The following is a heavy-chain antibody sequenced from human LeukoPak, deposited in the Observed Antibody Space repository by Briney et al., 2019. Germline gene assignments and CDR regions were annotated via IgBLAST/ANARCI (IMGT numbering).Heavy chain of an antibody. D-gene: IGHD3-22*01. CDR2: ISYDGSNK. V-gene: IGHV3-30-3*01. Sequence: GGSLRLSCAASGFTFSSYAMHWVRQAPGKGLEWVAVISYDGSNKYYADSVKGRFTISRDNSKNTLYLQMNSLRAEDTAVYYCVDRTSSGYYYWGQGTLVTVSS. CDR3: VDRTSSGYYY. J-gene: IGHJ4*02. CDR1: GFTFSSYA.